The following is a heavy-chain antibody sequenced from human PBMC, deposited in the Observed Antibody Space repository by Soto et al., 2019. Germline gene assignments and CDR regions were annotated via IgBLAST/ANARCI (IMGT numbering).Heavy chain of an antibody. CDR3: AIELRRSNQFDL. V-gene: IGHV1-24*01. Sequence: AASVKVSCKVSGYTLTELSLHCVRQAPGEGLEWMGGIDLENGETIYAQRFQGRVTMTEESSADTLYMELSSLSSEDTAVYYCAIELRRSNQFDLWGQGTMVTVSS. CDR1: GYTLTELS. D-gene: IGHD6-13*01. CDR2: IDLENGET. J-gene: IGHJ5*02.